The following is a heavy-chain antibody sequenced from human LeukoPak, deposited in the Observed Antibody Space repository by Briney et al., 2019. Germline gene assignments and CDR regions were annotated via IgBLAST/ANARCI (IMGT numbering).Heavy chain of an antibody. CDR3: SRQGSRSWYGDFDY. D-gene: IGHD6-13*01. CDR1: GYSISSGSY. J-gene: IGHJ4*02. CDR2: IYHSGDT. V-gene: IGHV4-38-2*01. Sequence: SETLSLTCAVSGYSISSGSYWGWVRQPPGKGLEWIGSIYHSGDTYYNPSLRSRLTISVDKFKNQFSLKLTSMTAADTAVYYCSRQGSRSWYGDFDYWGQGTLVTVSS.